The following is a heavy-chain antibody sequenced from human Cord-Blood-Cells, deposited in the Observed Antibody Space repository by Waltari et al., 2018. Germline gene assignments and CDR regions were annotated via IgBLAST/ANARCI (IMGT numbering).Heavy chain of an antibody. CDR3: ARATGDDDAFDI. V-gene: IGHV3-53*01. D-gene: IGHD7-27*01. J-gene: IGHJ3*02. CDR2: IYSGGST. CDR1: GLTVSCTY. Sequence: EVQLVESGGGLIQPGGSLRLSCAASGLTVSCTYLSLVRQAPGKGLEWVSVIYSGGSTYYADSVKGRFTISRDNSKNTLYLQMNSLRAEDTAVYYCARATGDDDAFDIWGQGTMVTVSS.